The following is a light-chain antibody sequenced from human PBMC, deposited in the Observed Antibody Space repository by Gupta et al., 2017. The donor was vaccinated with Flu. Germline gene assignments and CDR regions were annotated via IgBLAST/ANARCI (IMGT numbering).Light chain of an antibody. J-gene: IGLJ3*02. CDR3: QSYDNSLTAWV. Sequence: QSVLAQPLSVSGAPGQTVTISCNGTRSNIGAGFDPHWYQHLPGAAPKLLMFGASHRPSGVPDRFSGSKSGTSGSLAITGLQAEDEGDYYCQSYDNSLTAWVFGGGTKLTVL. CDR2: GAS. CDR1: RSNIGAGFD. V-gene: IGLV1-40*01.